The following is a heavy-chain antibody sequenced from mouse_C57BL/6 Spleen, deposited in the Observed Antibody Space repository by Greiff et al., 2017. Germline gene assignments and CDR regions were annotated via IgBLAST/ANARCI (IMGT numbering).Heavy chain of an antibody. D-gene: IGHD1-1*01. J-gene: IGHJ1*03. CDR2: IDPETGGT. V-gene: IGHV1-15*01. CDR1: GYTFTDYE. CDR3: TREGYGSSYDWYFDV. Sequence: VQLQQSGAELVRPGASVTLSCKASGYTFTDYEMHWVKQTPVHGLEWIGAIDPETGGTAYNQKFKGKAILTADKSSSTAYMELRSLTSEDSAVYDCTREGYGSSYDWYFDVWGTGTTVTVSS.